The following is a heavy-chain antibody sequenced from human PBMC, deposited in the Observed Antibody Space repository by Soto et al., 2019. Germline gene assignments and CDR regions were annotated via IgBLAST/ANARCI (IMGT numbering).Heavy chain of an antibody. CDR3: ARINPYSSSWSFDY. Sequence: QVTLKESGPVLVKPTEPLTLTCTVSGFSLSNARMGVSWIRQPPGKALEWLAHIFSNDEKSYSTSLKSRLTISKDTSKSQVVLTMTNMDPVDTATYYCARINPYSSSWSFDYWGQGTLVTVSS. D-gene: IGHD6-13*01. V-gene: IGHV2-26*01. CDR1: GFSLSNARMG. J-gene: IGHJ4*02. CDR2: IFSNDEK.